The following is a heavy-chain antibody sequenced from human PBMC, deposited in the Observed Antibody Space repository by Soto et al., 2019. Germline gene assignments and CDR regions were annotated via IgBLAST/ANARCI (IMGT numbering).Heavy chain of an antibody. Sequence: SETLSLTCTVSGGSISSGGYYWSWIRQHPGKGLEWIGYIYYSGSTYYNPSLKSRVTISVDTSKNQFSLKLSSVTAADTAVYYCARAPAEYYGSSGPIGFDPWGQGTLVTVSS. D-gene: IGHD3-22*01. CDR1: GGSISSGGYY. CDR3: ARAPAEYYGSSGPIGFDP. J-gene: IGHJ5*02. CDR2: IYYSGST. V-gene: IGHV4-31*03.